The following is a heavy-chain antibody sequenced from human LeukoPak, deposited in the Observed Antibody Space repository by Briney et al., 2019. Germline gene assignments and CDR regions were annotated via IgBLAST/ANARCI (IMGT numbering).Heavy chain of an antibody. CDR1: GGSISSYY. D-gene: IGHD3-9*01. Sequence: SETLSLTCTVSGGSISSYYWSWIRQPAGKGLEWIGRIYTSGSTNYNPSLKSRVTMSVDTSKNQFSLKLSSVTAADTAVYYCARAVPDYDILTGPLHFDYWGQGTLVTVSS. CDR3: ARAVPDYDILTGPLHFDY. J-gene: IGHJ4*02. V-gene: IGHV4-4*07. CDR2: IYTSGST.